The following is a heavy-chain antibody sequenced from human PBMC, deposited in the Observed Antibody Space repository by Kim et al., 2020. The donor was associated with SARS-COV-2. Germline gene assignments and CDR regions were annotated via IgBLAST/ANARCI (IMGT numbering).Heavy chain of an antibody. CDR1: GFTFSSYS. CDR2: ISSSSSYI. Sequence: GGSLRLSCAASGFTFSSYSMNWVRQAPGKGLEWVSSISSSSSYIYYADSVKGRFTISRDNAKNSLYLQMNSLRAEDTAVYYCAREWSPRLLRFLEWGTKSRHYYYFDYWGQGTLVTVSS. CDR3: AREWSPRLLRFLEWGTKSRHYYYFDY. J-gene: IGHJ4*02. V-gene: IGHV3-21*01. D-gene: IGHD3-3*01.